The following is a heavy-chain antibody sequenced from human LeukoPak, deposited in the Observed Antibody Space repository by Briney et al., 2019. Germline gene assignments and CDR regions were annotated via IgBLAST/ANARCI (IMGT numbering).Heavy chain of an antibody. J-gene: IGHJ6*04. V-gene: IGHV4-59*01. CDR1: GCSINSVY. D-gene: IGHD1-26*01. Sequence: SETLSLTCTVSGCSINSVYWSWSRQPPGGGLEWIGYIYYSGSTNYNPSLKSRVTISVDASKNQFSLWLSSVTAADTAVYYCSSLARLNLIRDGTGYRYYDVWGKGTKVTVSS. CDR2: IYYSGST. CDR3: SSLARLNLIRDGTGYRYYDV.